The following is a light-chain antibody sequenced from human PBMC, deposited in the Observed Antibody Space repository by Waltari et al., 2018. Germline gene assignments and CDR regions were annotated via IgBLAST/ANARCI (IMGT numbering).Light chain of an antibody. Sequence: QSVLTQPPSASGTPGQRVPISCSGSLSNLGTNFVYWYQQFPGMAPKLLIQRNNQRPSGVPDRFSGSKSGTSASLSISGLRSEDEADYYCASWDDSLYVGVFGGGTKLTVL. J-gene: IGLJ3*02. CDR3: ASWDDSLYVGV. CDR2: RNN. V-gene: IGLV1-47*01. CDR1: LSNLGTNF.